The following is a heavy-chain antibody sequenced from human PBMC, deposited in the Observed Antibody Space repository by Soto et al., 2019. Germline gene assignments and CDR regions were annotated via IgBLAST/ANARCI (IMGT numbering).Heavy chain of an antibody. J-gene: IGHJ5*02. CDR2: ISYDGSNK. D-gene: IGHD5-18*01. V-gene: IGHV3-30-3*01. CDR1: GFTFSSYA. Sequence: QVQLVESGGGVVQPGRSLRLSCAASGFTFSSYAMHWVRQAPGKGLEWVAVISYDGSNKYYADSVKGRFTISRDNSKNTLYLQMNSLRAEDTAVYYCVRDGGVDTAMVTGENWFDPWGQGTLVTVSS. CDR3: VRDGGVDTAMVTGENWFDP.